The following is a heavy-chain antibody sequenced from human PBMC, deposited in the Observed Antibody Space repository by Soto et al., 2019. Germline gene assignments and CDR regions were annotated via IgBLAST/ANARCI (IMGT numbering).Heavy chain of an antibody. CDR3: ARSKADSSGWYGLDY. CDR1: GFTFSDYY. J-gene: IGHJ4*02. CDR2: ISSSGSTK. V-gene: IGHV3-11*04. D-gene: IGHD6-19*01. Sequence: GGSLRLSCAASGFTFSDYYMSWIRQAPGKGLEWVSYISSSGSTKYYADSVKGRFTISRDNAKNSLYMQMNSLRAEDTAIYYCARSKADSSGWYGLDYWGQGTLVTVSS.